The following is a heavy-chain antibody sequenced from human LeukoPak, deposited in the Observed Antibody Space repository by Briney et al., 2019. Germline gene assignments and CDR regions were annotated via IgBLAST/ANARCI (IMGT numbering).Heavy chain of an antibody. CDR2: RYETGST. V-gene: IGHV4-39*01. CDR3: ARHYGLNYYDSTALEY. J-gene: IGHJ4*02. Sequence: SETLSLTCSISGDSISRSAFYWGWIRQPPGKGLEWIGSRYETGSTFQNPSLKSRVTIAVDTSKNQFSLNLTSVTAADTAVYFCARHYGLNYYDSTALEYWGQGILATVSS. D-gene: IGHD3-22*01. CDR1: GDSISRSAFY.